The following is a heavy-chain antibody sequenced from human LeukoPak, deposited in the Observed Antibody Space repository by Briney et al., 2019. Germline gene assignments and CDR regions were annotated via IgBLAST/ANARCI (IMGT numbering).Heavy chain of an antibody. CDR1: GGSFSGYY. CDR3: ARAFTVTLSFDI. V-gene: IGHV4-34*01. D-gene: IGHD4-11*01. CDR2: INHSGST. J-gene: IGHJ3*02. Sequence: SETLSLTCAVYGGSFSGYYWSWIRQPSGKGLEWIGEINHSGSTNYNPSLKSRVTISVDTSKNQFSLKLSSVTAADTAVYYCARAFTVTLSFDIWGQGTMVTVSS.